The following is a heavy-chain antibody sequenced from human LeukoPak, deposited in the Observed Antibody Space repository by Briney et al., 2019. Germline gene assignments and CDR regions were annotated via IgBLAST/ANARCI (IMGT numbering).Heavy chain of an antibody. CDR1: GFNFDDYT. D-gene: IGHD6-13*01. Sequence: GGSLRLSCAASGFNFDDYTMNWVRQAPGKGLEWVSSISSGSSYIYYADSVKGRFTISRDNAKNSLYLQMNSLRAEDTAVYYCARDIATAGHSAIDYWGQGTLVTVSS. CDR2: ISSGSSYI. V-gene: IGHV3-21*01. CDR3: ARDIATAGHSAIDY. J-gene: IGHJ4*02.